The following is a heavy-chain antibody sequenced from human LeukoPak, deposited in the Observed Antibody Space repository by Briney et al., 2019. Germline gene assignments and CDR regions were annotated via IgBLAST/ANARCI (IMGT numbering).Heavy chain of an antibody. CDR1: EFSFNNFA. J-gene: IGHJ4*02. Sequence: PGGSLRLSCAASEFSFNNFAMYWVRQAPGKGLEWLAVISYDGSIRYYADSVKGRFTISRDNSKNTLYLQMNSLRAEDTAVYYCARPHYCSGGSCYFDYWGQGTLVTVSS. V-gene: IGHV3-30*14. D-gene: IGHD2-15*01. CDR2: ISYDGSIR. CDR3: ARPHYCSGGSCYFDY.